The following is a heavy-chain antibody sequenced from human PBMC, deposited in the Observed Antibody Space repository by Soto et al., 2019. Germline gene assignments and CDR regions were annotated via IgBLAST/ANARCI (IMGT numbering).Heavy chain of an antibody. CDR2: ISHSGST. CDR1: GASVSSGNYY. D-gene: IGHD4-17*01. J-gene: IGHJ4*02. V-gene: IGHV4-61*01. Sequence: SETLSLTCTVSGASVSSGNYYWSWIRQPPGKGLEWIGYISHSGSTIYSPSLKRRLTISVDTSKNQFSLNLYSVTGADGAVYYCARSNGGNLPFDYWGQGTLVTVSS. CDR3: ARSNGGNLPFDY.